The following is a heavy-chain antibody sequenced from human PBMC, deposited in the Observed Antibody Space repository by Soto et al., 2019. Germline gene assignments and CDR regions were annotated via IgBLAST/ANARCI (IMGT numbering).Heavy chain of an antibody. D-gene: IGHD3-9*01. CDR1: GGSFSGYY. CDR2: INHSGST. V-gene: IGHV4-34*01. Sequence: SETLSLTCAVYGGSFSGYYWSWIRQPPGKGLEWIGEINHSGSTNYNPSLKSRVTISVDTSKNQFSLKLSSVTAADTAVYYCARVGRVINRSVPWGQGTLLTVSS. CDR3: ARVGRVINRSVP. J-gene: IGHJ5*02.